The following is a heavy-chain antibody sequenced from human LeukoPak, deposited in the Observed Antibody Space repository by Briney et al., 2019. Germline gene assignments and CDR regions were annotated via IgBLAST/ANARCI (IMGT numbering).Heavy chain of an antibody. CDR2: INPSGGST. Sequence: GASVKVSRKASGYTFTSYYMHWVRQAPGQGLEWMGIINPSGGSTSYAQKFQGGVTMTRDMSTSTDYMELSSLRSEDTAVYYCARDNSVEDTAWWFDPRGQGTLVTVSS. V-gene: IGHV1-46*01. J-gene: IGHJ5*02. CDR1: GYTFTSYY. CDR3: ARDNSVEDTAWWFDP. D-gene: IGHD4-23*01.